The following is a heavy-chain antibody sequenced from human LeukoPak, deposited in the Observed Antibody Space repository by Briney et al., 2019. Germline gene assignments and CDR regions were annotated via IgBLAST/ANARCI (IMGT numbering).Heavy chain of an antibody. J-gene: IGHJ4*02. D-gene: IGHD1-26*01. Sequence: ASVKVSCKTSGYTFADYFIHWVRQAPGQGLEWMGRINANRGGTEYEQKFQGRVTMTRDTSISTAYVEVNWLISDDTAIYYCARDVSSTPNWEFDYWGQGTLVTVSS. CDR2: INANRGGT. V-gene: IGHV1-2*06. CDR3: ARDVSSTPNWEFDY. CDR1: GYTFADYF.